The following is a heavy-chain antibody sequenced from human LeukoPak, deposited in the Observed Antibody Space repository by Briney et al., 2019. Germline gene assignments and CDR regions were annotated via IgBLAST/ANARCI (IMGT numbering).Heavy chain of an antibody. J-gene: IGHJ4*02. CDR2: IYYSGST. V-gene: IGHV4-59*01. Sequence: NPSETLSLTCTVSGGSISSYYWSWIRQPPGKGLAWIGYIYYSGSTNYNPSLKSRVTISVDTSKNQFSLKLSSVTAADTAVYYCARIPPGEATIRFDYWGQGTLVTVSS. D-gene: IGHD5-12*01. CDR1: GGSISSYY. CDR3: ARIPPGEATIRFDY.